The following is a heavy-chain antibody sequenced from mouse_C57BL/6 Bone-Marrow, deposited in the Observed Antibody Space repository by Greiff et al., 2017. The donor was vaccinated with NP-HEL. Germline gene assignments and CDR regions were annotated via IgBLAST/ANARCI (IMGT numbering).Heavy chain of an antibody. CDR1: GFTFSSYA. CDR3: TRVEDGSSYDY. Sequence: DVMLVESGEGLVKPGGSLKLSCAASGFTFSSYAMSWVRQTPEKRLEWVAYISSGGDYIYYADTVKGRFTISRDNARNTLYLQMSSLKSEDTAMYYCTRVEDGSSYDYWGQGTTLTVSS. CDR2: ISSGGDYI. J-gene: IGHJ2*01. D-gene: IGHD1-1*01. V-gene: IGHV5-9-1*02.